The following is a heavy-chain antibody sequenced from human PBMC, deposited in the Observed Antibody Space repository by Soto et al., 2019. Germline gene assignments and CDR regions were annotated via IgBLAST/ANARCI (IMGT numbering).Heavy chain of an antibody. CDR1: GFTFGTTD. CDR3: GKNSDWFNT. CDR2: IDGSGGIT. J-gene: IGHJ5*02. D-gene: IGHD3-10*01. V-gene: IGHV3-23*01. Sequence: QLLQSGGGLVQPGGSLTLSCAASGFTFGTTDMSWVRQAPGEGLEWVSTIDGSGGITYYADSVKGRFTISRDNSRNTVYLQMNGMKGDDTALYYCGKNSDWFNTWGQGALVTVSS.